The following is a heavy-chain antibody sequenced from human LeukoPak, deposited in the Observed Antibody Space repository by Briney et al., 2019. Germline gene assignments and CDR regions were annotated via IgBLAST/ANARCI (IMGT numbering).Heavy chain of an antibody. J-gene: IGHJ4*02. D-gene: IGHD3-3*01. CDR3: ARVGDYRGFY. V-gene: IGHV4-59*01. CDR1: GASISNYF. Sequence: PSETLSLTCTFSGASISNYFWSWIRQPPGMGLEWIGFIYYSGNRGRTTYSPSLKNRVTISLDTSKNQLSLKLTSVTTADTAVYYCARVGDYRGFYWGQGTLVTVSS. CDR2: IYYSGNRGRT.